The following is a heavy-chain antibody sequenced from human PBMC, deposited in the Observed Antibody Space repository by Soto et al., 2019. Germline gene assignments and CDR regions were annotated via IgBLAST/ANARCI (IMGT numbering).Heavy chain of an antibody. D-gene: IGHD3-10*01. CDR1: GYTLTELS. J-gene: IGHJ4*02. V-gene: IGHV1-24*01. CDR2: FDPEDGET. CDR3: ATDRAMVRGVIIANYFDY. Sequence: GASVKVSCKVSGYTLTELSMHWVRQAPGKGLEWMGGFDPEDGETIYAQKFQGRVTMTEDTSTDTAYMELSSLRSEDTAVYYCATDRAMVRGVIIANYFDYWGQGTLVTVSS.